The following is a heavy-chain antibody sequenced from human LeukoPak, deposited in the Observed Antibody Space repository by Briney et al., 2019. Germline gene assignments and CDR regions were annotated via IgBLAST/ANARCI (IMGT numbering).Heavy chain of an antibody. CDR1: GFTFNSYA. Sequence: PGGSLRLSCAASGFTFNSYAMSWVRHAPGKGLEWVSTISGGGGNQYYADSVKGRFTISRDNSRGTLYLQMNSLSAEDTAVYYCARDRGVIAPTGFFNYWGQGSLVTVSS. J-gene: IGHJ4*02. CDR2: ISGGGGNQ. CDR3: ARDRGVIAPTGFFNY. V-gene: IGHV3-23*01. D-gene: IGHD3-10*01.